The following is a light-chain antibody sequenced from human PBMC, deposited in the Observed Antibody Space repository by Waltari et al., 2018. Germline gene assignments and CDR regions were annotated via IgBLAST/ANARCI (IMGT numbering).Light chain of an antibody. V-gene: IGLV2-18*01. J-gene: IGLJ3*02. CDR2: DAS. CDR3: SLYTSSTTWV. CDR1: SSDFGSYNR. Sequence: QSALTQPPSVSGSPGQSVTISCTGTSSDFGSYNRVSWYQLPPGTAPKLIICDASDRPAGAPDRFSGSKSGNTASLTISGLRAEDEADYYCSLYTSSTTWVFGGGTKLTVL.